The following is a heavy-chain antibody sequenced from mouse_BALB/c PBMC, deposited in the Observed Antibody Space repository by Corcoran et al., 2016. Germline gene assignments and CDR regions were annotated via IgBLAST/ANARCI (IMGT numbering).Heavy chain of an antibody. CDR3: VREGIYYGYWYFDV. Sequence: QVTLKESGPGILQTSQTLSLTCSFSGFSLSTSGMGVSWIRQPSGKNLEWLAHIYWDDDKRYNPSLKSRLTISKDTSSNQVFLKITSVDTADTATYYWVREGIYYGYWYFDVWGAGTTVTVSS. J-gene: IGHJ1*01. D-gene: IGHD1-1*01. V-gene: IGHV8-12*01. CDR2: IYWDDDK. CDR1: GFSLSTSGMG.